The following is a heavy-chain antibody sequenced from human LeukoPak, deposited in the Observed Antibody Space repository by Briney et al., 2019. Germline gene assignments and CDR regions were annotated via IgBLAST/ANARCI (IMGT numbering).Heavy chain of an antibody. CDR3: ARLSGRGFGY. D-gene: IGHD6-25*01. CDR2: IYYSGGT. CDR1: GGSISSYY. J-gene: IGHJ4*02. Sequence: PSETLSLTCTVSGGSISSYYWSWIRQPPGKGLEWIGYIYYSGGTNYNPSLKSRVTISVDTSKNQFSLKLSSVTAADTAVYYCARLSGRGFGYWGQGTLVTVSS. V-gene: IGHV4-59*08.